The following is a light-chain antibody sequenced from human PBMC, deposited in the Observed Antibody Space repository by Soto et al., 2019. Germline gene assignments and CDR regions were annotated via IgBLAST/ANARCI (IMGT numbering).Light chain of an antibody. Sequence: QSALTQPPSASGTPGQRVTISCSGSSSNIGSNYVYWYQQLPGTAPKLLIYRNNQRPSGVPDRFSGSKSGTSASLAISGLRSEDEADYYCAAWDDSHYVSGTGTKVTVL. CDR2: RNN. V-gene: IGLV1-47*01. CDR3: AAWDDSHYV. J-gene: IGLJ1*01. CDR1: SSNIGSNY.